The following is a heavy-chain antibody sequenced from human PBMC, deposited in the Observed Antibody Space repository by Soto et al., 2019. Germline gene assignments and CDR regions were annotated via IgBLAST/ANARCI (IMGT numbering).Heavy chain of an antibody. J-gene: IGHJ3*02. CDR3: ARAYADDGFDI. Sequence: AAGKVSYDASGCTFTSYAMHWVRQAPGQRLKWMGWINAGNGNTKYSQKFQGRVTITRDTSASTAYMELSSLRSEDTAVYYCARAYADDGFDIWGDVT. CDR1: GCTFTSYA. D-gene: IGHD4-17*01. CDR2: INAGNGNT. V-gene: IGHV1-3*01.